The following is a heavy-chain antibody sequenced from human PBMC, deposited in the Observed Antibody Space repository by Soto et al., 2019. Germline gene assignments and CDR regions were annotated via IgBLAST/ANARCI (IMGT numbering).Heavy chain of an antibody. CDR2: ISGSGGST. CDR3: AKSYDYDSSGPPCPGDY. D-gene: IGHD3-22*01. V-gene: IGHV3-23*01. Sequence: EVQLLESGGGLVQPGGSLRLSCAASGFTFSSYAMSWVRQAPGKGLEWVSAISGSGGSTYYADSVKGRFTISRDNSKNTLYLQMNSLRAEDTAVYYCAKSYDYDSSGPPCPGDYWGQGTLVTVSS. CDR1: GFTFSSYA. J-gene: IGHJ4*02.